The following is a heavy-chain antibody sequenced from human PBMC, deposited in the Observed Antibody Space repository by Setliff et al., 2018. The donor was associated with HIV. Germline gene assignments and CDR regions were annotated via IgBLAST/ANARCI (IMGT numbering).Heavy chain of an antibody. CDR3: ARQAWENDILTGYVNAVDI. CDR1: GYSITNGSY. D-gene: IGHD3-9*01. V-gene: IGHV4-38-2*02. Sequence: SETLSLTCSVSGYSITNGSYWGWFRQSPGKGLEWIATIYQTGSIYYNPSLQNRVTLLLDMSKNQFSLKLSSVTAADTAVYYCARQAWENDILTGYVNAVDIWGQGTMVTVS. J-gene: IGHJ3*02. CDR2: IYQTGSI.